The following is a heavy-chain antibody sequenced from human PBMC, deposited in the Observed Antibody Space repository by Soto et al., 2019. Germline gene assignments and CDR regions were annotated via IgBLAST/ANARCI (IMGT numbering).Heavy chain of an antibody. CDR2: IIPILGIA. Sequence: GASVKVSCKASGGTFSSYTISWVRQAPGQGLEWMGRIIPILGIANYAQKFQGRVTITADKSTSTAYMELRSLRSDDTAVYYCARWGSWYDSSGYYNGFDFDYWGQGTLVTVSS. CDR3: ARWGSWYDSSGYYNGFDFDY. D-gene: IGHD3-22*01. J-gene: IGHJ4*02. CDR1: GGTFSSYT. V-gene: IGHV1-69*02.